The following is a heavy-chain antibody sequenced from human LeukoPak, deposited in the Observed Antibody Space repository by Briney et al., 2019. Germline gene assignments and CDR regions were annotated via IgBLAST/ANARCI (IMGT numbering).Heavy chain of an antibody. CDR1: GYTFTGYY. Sequence: GASVKVSCKASGYTFTGYYMHWVRQAPGQGLEWMGWINPNSGGTNYAQKFQGRVTMTRDTSISTAYMELSRLRSDDTAVYYCARVRTYYDFWRGPKTAFDIWGQGTMVTVSS. V-gene: IGHV1-2*02. J-gene: IGHJ3*02. CDR2: INPNSGGT. D-gene: IGHD3-3*01. CDR3: ARVRTYYDFWRGPKTAFDI.